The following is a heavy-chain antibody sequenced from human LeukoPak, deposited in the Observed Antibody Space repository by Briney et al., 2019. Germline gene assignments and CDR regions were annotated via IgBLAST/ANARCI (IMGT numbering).Heavy chain of an antibody. J-gene: IGHJ4*02. Sequence: SETLSLTCTVSGASISSSSYYWGWIRQPPGKGLEWIGSIYYSGSTYYNPSLKSRVTISVDTSKNQFSLKLSSVTAADTAVYYCARHALVPAAINTPDYWGQGTLVTVSS. CDR2: IYYSGST. D-gene: IGHD2-2*01. V-gene: IGHV4-39*01. CDR1: GASISSSSYY. CDR3: ARHALVPAAINTPDY.